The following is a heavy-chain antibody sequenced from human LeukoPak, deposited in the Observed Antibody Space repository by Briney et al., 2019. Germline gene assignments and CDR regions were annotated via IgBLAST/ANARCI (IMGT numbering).Heavy chain of an antibody. Sequence: SETLSLTCAVYGGSFSGYYWSWIRQPPGKGLEWIGEINHSGSTNYNPSLKSRVTISVDTSKNQFSLKLRSVTAADTAVYYCASRSGSYLDYWGQGTLVTVSS. D-gene: IGHD1-26*01. CDR2: INHSGST. CDR3: ASRSGSYLDY. J-gene: IGHJ4*02. V-gene: IGHV4-34*01. CDR1: GGSFSGYY.